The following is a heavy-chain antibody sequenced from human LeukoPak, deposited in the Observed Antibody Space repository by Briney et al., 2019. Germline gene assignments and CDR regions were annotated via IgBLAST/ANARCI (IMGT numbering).Heavy chain of an antibody. Sequence: SSETLSLTCAVYGGSFSGYYWSWIRQPPGKGLEWIGEINHSGSTNYNPSLKSRVTITVDTSKNQFSLKLSSVTAADTAVYYCARGSWRGYSRPYYYYYGMDVWGQGTTVTVSS. CDR1: GGSFSGYY. D-gene: IGHD3-3*01. V-gene: IGHV4-34*01. CDR2: INHSGST. J-gene: IGHJ6*02. CDR3: ARGSWRGYSRPYYYYYGMDV.